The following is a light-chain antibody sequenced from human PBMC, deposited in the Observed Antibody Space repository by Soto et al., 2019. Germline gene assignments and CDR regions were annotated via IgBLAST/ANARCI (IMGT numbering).Light chain of an antibody. V-gene: IGLV2-14*01. Sequence: QSALTQPASVSGSPGQSITISCTGTSSDVGGYNDVSWYQQHPGKAPKLMIYEVSNRPSGVSNRFSGSKSGNTASLTISGLQAEDEADYYCTSYTGSSTVFGGGTKLTVL. CDR2: EVS. J-gene: IGLJ2*01. CDR3: TSYTGSSTV. CDR1: SSDVGGYND.